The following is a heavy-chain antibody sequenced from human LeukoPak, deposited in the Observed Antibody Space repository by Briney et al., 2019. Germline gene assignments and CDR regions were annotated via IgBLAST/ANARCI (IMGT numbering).Heavy chain of an antibody. D-gene: IGHD1-26*01. CDR2: IKQDGSEK. Sequence: GGSLRLSCAASGFTFSSYWMSWVRQAPGKGLEWVANIKQDGSEKYYVDSVKGRFTISRDNAKNSLYLQINSLRAEDTSIYYCAREIAGGFPYYYYMNVWGKGTTVTVSS. CDR1: GFTFSSYW. CDR3: AREIAGGFPYYYYMNV. V-gene: IGHV3-7*01. J-gene: IGHJ6*03.